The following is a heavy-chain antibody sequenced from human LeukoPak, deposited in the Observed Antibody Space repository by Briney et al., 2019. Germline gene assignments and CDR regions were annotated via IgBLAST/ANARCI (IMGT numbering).Heavy chain of an antibody. D-gene: IGHD3-22*01. J-gene: IGHJ4*02. CDR3: ARGPPSSGYYYPVRY. V-gene: IGHV3-33*01. Sequence: PGGSLRLSCAASGFTFSSYGMHWVRQAPGKGLGWVAVIWYDGSNKYYADSVKGRFTISRDNSKNTLYLQMNSLRAEDTAVYYCARGPPSSGYYYPVRYWGQGTLVTVSS. CDR2: IWYDGSNK. CDR1: GFTFSSYG.